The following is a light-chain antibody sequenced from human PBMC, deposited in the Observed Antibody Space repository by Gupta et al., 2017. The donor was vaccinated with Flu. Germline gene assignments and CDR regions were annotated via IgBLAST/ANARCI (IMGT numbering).Light chain of an antibody. V-gene: IGLV2-14*01. CDR1: SSDVGGYNY. CDR2: EVS. CDR3: SSYTSSRPSV. Sequence: QSALTQPASVSGPPGQSITLSCTGTSSDVGGYNYVTWYQQHPGKAPKLMIYEVSNRPSGVSNRFSGSKSGNTASLTISGPQAEDEAEYSCSSYTSSRPSVFGGGTKLTVL. J-gene: IGLJ3*02.